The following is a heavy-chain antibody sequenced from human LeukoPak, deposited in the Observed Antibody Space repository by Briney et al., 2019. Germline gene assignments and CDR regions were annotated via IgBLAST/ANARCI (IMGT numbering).Heavy chain of an antibody. Sequence: ASVKVSFKVSGYTLTELSMHWVRQAPGKGLEWMGGFDPEDGETIYAQKFQGRVTMTEDTSTDTAYMELSSLRSEDTAVYYCATAGDYVWGSHLMDVWGKGTTVTVSS. CDR1: GYTLTELS. J-gene: IGHJ6*04. CDR3: ATAGDYVWGSHLMDV. V-gene: IGHV1-24*01. CDR2: FDPEDGET. D-gene: IGHD3-16*01.